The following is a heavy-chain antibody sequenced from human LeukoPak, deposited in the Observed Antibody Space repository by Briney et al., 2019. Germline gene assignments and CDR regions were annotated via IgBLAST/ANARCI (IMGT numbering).Heavy chain of an antibody. CDR3: ARGRRGSTYAADYMDV. V-gene: IGHV3-66*01. CDR2: IYSGGST. Sequence: GGSLRLSCAASGFTVSSNYMSWVRQAPGKGLDCVAIIYSGGSTYYADSVKGRFTISRDDSKNTLYLQMNSLRAEDTAVHYCARGRRGSTYAADYMDVWGKGTTVTISS. J-gene: IGHJ6*03. D-gene: IGHD2-8*01. CDR1: GFTVSSNY.